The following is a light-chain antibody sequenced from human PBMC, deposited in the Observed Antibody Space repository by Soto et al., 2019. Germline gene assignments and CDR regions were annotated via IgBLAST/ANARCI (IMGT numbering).Light chain of an antibody. CDR2: KAS. CDR1: QSISSW. V-gene: IGKV1-5*03. CDR3: QQYNSYPWT. Sequence: IQRSHSPSTLSASIGDKVTITCRASQSISSWLAWYQQKPGKAPKLLIYKASTLESGVPSNFSGSGSGTEFTLSISSLQPEDFATYYCQQYNSYPWTFGQGTKVDI. J-gene: IGKJ1*01.